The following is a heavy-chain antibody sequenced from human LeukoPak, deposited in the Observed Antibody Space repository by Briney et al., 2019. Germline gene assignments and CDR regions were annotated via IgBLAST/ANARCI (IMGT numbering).Heavy chain of an antibody. CDR1: GFTFSSYG. CDR2: ISYDGSNK. D-gene: IGHD3-10*01. J-gene: IGHJ6*02. V-gene: IGHV3-30*18. CDR3: AKASSMVRGVIVYYGMDV. Sequence: PGGSLRLSCAASGFTFSSYGMHWVRQAPGKGLEWVAVISYDGSNKYYADSVKGRFTISRDNSKNTLYLQMNSLRAEDTAVYHCAKASSMVRGVIVYYGMDVWGQGTTVTVSS.